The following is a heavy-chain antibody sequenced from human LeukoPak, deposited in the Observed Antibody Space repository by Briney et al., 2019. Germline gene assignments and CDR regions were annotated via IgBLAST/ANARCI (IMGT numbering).Heavy chain of an antibody. V-gene: IGHV4-34*01. CDR2: INHSGST. CDR3: ARTESWVVAASNWFDP. CDR1: GGSFSGYY. Sequence: SETLSLTCAVYGGSFSGYYWSWIRQPPGKGLEWIGEINHSGSTNYNLSLKSRVTISVDPSKNQFSLKLSSVTAADTAVYYCARTESWVVAASNWFDPWGQGTLVTVSS. D-gene: IGHD2-15*01. J-gene: IGHJ5*02.